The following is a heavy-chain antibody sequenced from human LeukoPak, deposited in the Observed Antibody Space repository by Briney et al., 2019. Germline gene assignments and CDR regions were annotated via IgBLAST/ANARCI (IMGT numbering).Heavy chain of an antibody. D-gene: IGHD3-10*01. CDR2: IWYDGSNK. J-gene: IGHJ4*02. Sequence: PGRSLRLSCAASGFTFSSYGMHWVRQARGKGLEWVAVIWYDGSNKYYADSVKGRFTISRDNSKNTLYLQMNSLRAEDTAVYYCARGRITMVRGDILFDYWGQGTLVTVSS. CDR1: GFTFSSYG. V-gene: IGHV3-33*01. CDR3: ARGRITMVRGDILFDY.